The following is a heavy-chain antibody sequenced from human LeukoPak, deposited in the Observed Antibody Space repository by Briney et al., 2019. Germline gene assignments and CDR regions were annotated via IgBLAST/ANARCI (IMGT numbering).Heavy chain of an antibody. CDR3: AKDHSSGWYFDY. Sequence: PGRSLRLSCAASGFTFSSYGMHWVRQAPGKGPEWVAVISYDGSNKYYADSVKGRFTISRDNSKNTLYLQMNSLRAEDTAVYYCAKDHSSGWYFDYWGQGTLVTVSS. CDR2: ISYDGSNK. CDR1: GFTFSSYG. J-gene: IGHJ4*02. D-gene: IGHD6-19*01. V-gene: IGHV3-30*18.